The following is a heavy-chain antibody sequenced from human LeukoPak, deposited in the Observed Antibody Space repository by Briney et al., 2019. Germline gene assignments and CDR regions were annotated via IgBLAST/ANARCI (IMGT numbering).Heavy chain of an antibody. CDR2: IYYSGST. Sequence: PSETLSLTCTVSGGSISSSSYYWGWIRQPPGKGLELIGSIYYSGSTYYNPSLKSRVTISVDTSKNQFSLKLSSVTAADTAVYYCAKVGGGTLVRNAAFDIWGQGTMVTVSS. CDR1: GGSISSSSYY. J-gene: IGHJ3*02. D-gene: IGHD1/OR15-1a*01. CDR3: AKVGGGTLVRNAAFDI. V-gene: IGHV4-39*07.